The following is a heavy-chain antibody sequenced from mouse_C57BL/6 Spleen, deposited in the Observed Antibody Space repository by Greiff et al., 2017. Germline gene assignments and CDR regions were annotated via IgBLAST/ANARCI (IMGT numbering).Heavy chain of an antibody. Sequence: VQLQQSGAELVRPGASVKLSCTASGFNIKDDYMHWVKQRPEQGLEWIGWIDPENGDTEYASKFQGKATITADTSSNTAYLQLSSLTSEDTAVYYCTRIVLDYWGQGTTLTVSS. J-gene: IGHJ2*01. CDR3: TRIVLDY. CDR1: GFNIKDDY. CDR2: IDPENGDT. V-gene: IGHV14-4*01.